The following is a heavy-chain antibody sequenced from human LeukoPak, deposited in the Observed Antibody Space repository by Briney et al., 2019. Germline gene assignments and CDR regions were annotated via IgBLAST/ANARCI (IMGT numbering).Heavy chain of an antibody. D-gene: IGHD1-26*01. V-gene: IGHV3-23*01. CDR3: AKDRARGVSTTGYNWFDP. CDR2: ISGSGGST. J-gene: IGHJ5*02. Sequence: GGSLRLSCAVSRFAFNNYGMSWVRQAPGKGLEWVSAISGSGGSTYYADSVKGRFTISRDNAKNSLYLQMNSLRTEDTALYYCAKDRARGVSTTGYNWFDPWGQGTLVTVSS. CDR1: RFAFNNYG.